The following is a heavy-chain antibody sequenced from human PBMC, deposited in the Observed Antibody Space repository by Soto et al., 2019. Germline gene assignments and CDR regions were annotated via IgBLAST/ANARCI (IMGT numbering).Heavy chain of an antibody. CDR1: GHSISSGFYY. V-gene: IGHV4-38-2*01. D-gene: IGHD5-18*01. J-gene: IGHJ4*01. CDR2: IYHTEST. CDR3: ARYGYSYSATFFDY. Sequence: SETLSLTCAVSGHSISSGFYYWGWVRQPPGKGLEWIGSIYHTESTYYNPSLKSRVTMSVDTSKNQLSLKLSSMTAADTAVYYCARYGYSYSATFFDYWGQGTMVTVSS.